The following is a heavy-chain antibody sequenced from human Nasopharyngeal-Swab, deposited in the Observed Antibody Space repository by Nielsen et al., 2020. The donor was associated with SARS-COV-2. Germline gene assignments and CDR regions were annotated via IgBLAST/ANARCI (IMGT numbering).Heavy chain of an antibody. CDR1: GFSFDDYG. D-gene: IGHD2-15*01. J-gene: IGHJ5*02. V-gene: IGHV3-23*01. CDR2: VSGSGGNT. CDR3: AKAEASVGGRWFDP. Sequence: GESLKISCVASGFSFDDYGMSWVRQAPGKGLEWVSTVSGSGGNTYYADSVKGRFTISRDNSKNTLFLQMNSLSAEDTAVYYCAKAEASVGGRWFDPWGQGTLVTVSS.